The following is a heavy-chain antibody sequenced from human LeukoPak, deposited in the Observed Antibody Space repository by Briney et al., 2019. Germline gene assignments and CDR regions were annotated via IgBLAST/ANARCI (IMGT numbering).Heavy chain of an antibody. CDR1: GGSIRSHY. D-gene: IGHD5-18*01. V-gene: IGHV4-59*11. CDR3: ATIKRESIFGYFDS. J-gene: IGHJ4*02. Sequence: SETLSLTCTVSGGSIRSHYWSWIRQPPAKELDWIAYLFDSVIATHTPSLQSRLTLSADTSKTQFSLRLSSVTAAATAVYYCATIKRESIFGYFDSWGQGIKVTVSS. CDR2: LFDSVIA.